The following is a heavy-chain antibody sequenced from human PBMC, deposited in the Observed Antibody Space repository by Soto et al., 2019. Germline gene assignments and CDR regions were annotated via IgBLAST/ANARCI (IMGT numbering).Heavy chain of an antibody. CDR2: IYYSGST. CDR1: GDSISSYY. Sequence: SETLSLTCTVSGDSISSYYWSWIRQPPGKGLEWIGYIYYSGSTNYNPSLKSRVTISVDTSKNQFSLKLSSVTAADTAGYYCARDLYYDYVWGSYRVEYNWFDPWGQGTLVTVSS. J-gene: IGHJ5*02. D-gene: IGHD3-16*02. V-gene: IGHV4-59*01. CDR3: ARDLYYDYVWGSYRVEYNWFDP.